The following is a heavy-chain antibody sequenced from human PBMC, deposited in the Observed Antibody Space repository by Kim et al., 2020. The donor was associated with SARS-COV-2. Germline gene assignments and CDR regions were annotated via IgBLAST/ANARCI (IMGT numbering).Heavy chain of an antibody. D-gene: IGHD4-17*01. CDR2: IWFDETTT. Sequence: GGSLRLSCAASGFTFSNYGLSWVRQAPGRGLEWVAVIWFDETTTYYADSVKGRFSISRDNSKNTLYLQMNSLTVEDTAVYFCAKDGEDWGQGTLDTVS. CDR1: GFTFSNYG. J-gene: IGHJ1*01. CDR3: AKDGED. V-gene: IGHV3-33*06.